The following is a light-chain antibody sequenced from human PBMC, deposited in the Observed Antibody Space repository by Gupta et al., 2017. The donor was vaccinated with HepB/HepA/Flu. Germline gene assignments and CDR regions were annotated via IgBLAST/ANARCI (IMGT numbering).Light chain of an antibody. CDR3: PHHSSWPLLT. V-gene: IGKV3-11*02. CDR1: QTVGTY. CDR2: DAS. J-gene: IGKJ1*01. Sequence: EIVLTQSPATLSLSPGERATLPYRATQTVGTYLAWYQQKPGQAPRLLIYDASNRGPGIPARLRRSGCRRDFTLTISSREQADFAVYYCPHHSSWPLLTFGHGTKVDIK.